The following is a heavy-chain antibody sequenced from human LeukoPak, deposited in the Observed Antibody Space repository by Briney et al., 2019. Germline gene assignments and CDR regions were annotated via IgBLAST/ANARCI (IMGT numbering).Heavy chain of an antibody. Sequence: GGSLRLSCAASGFIFSNYGMSWFRQAPGKGLEWVGFIRSKTYGGTTEYAASVKGRFTISRDDSKSIAYLQMNSLRAEDTAVYYCARDSYGDANFDSWGQGTLVTVSS. D-gene: IGHD4-17*01. V-gene: IGHV3-71*01. J-gene: IGHJ4*02. CDR1: GFIFSNYG. CDR3: ARDSYGDANFDS. CDR2: IRSKTYGGTT.